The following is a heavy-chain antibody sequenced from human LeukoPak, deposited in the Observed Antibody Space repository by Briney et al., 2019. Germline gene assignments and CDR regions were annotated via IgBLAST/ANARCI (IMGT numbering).Heavy chain of an antibody. CDR3: ARVPFSSGWYDY. Sequence: GGSLRLSWAASGFIFSNYGVHWVRQAPGRGLEFVSRISSNGGTTYYADSLKGRFTISRDNSKNTVYLQMASLRPEDMAVYYCARVPFSSGWYDYWGQGTLVTVSS. CDR1: GFIFSNYG. J-gene: IGHJ4*02. CDR2: ISSNGGTT. V-gene: IGHV3-64*02. D-gene: IGHD6-19*01.